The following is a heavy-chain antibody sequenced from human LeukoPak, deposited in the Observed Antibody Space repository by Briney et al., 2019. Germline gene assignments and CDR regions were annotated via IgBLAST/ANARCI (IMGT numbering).Heavy chain of an antibody. V-gene: IGHV4-4*09. D-gene: IGHD2-2*01. CDR1: GGSISSYY. Sequence: SETLSLTCTVSGGSISSYYWSWIRQPPGKGLEWIGYIYTSGSTNYNPSLNTPLPISVDTSTNQFSLKLSSVTAADTPVYYCAREGRCSSTSCYGIYYYYMDVWGKGTTVTVSS. CDR3: AREGRCSSTSCYGIYYYYMDV. CDR2: IYTSGST. J-gene: IGHJ6*03.